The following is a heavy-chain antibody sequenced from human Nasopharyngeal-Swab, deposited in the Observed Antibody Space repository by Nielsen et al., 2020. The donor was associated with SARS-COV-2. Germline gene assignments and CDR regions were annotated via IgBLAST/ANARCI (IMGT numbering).Heavy chain of an antibody. D-gene: IGHD3-10*01. CDR3: AKDPSRSLWFGELSDYYYGMDV. Sequence: VRQMPGKGLEWVAVISYDGSNKYYADSVKGRFTISRDNSKNTLYLQMNSLRAENTAVYYCAKDPSRSLWFGELSDYYYGMDVWGQGTTVTVSS. CDR2: ISYDGSNK. V-gene: IGHV3-30*18. J-gene: IGHJ6*02.